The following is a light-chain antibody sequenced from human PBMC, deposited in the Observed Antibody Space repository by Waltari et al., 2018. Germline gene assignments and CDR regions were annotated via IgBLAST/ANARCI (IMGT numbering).Light chain of an antibody. Sequence: QSALTQPASVSGSPGQSITISCPGTSSDVGGYNYVPWYQQHPGKAPKLMIYDVSNRPSGVSNRFSGSKSGNTASLTISGLQAEDEADYYCSSYTSSSTLEGVFGGGTKLTVL. CDR1: SSDVGGYNY. J-gene: IGLJ3*02. V-gene: IGLV2-14*03. CDR3: SSYTSSSTLEGV. CDR2: DVS.